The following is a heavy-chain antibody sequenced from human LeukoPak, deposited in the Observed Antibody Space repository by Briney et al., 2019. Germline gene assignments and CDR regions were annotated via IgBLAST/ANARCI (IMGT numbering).Heavy chain of an antibody. CDR1: GFTFSSYE. J-gene: IGHJ6*02. CDR3: ARDPGLPNGMDV. CDR2: ISGRGSTV. D-gene: IGHD5-18*01. V-gene: IGHV3-48*03. Sequence: PGGSLRLSCAASGFTFSSYEMNWVRQAPGKGLEWISYISGRGSTVYYADSVKGRFTVSRDNAKNSLYLQMNSLRAEDTAVYYCARDPGLPNGMDVWGQGTTVTVSS.